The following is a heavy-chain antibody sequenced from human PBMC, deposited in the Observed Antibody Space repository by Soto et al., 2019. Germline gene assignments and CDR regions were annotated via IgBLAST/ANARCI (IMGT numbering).Heavy chain of an antibody. CDR3: ARAPPGPSPRWDV. D-gene: IGHD3-10*01. V-gene: IGHV4-30-2*06. Sequence: QVQLQESASGLLKPSQTLSVTCAVSGASMSSGGHSWSWIRQSPGKGLEWIGCIYATGKTYYNPSLRSRVTISVDTSNNLFSLNVTSVTAADTAVYYCARAPPGPSPRWDVWGQGTTVTVS. CDR1: GASMSSGGHS. J-gene: IGHJ6*02. CDR2: IYATGKT.